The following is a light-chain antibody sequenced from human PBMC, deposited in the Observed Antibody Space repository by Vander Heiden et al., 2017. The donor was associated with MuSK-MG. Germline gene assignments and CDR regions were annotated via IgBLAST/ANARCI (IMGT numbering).Light chain of an antibody. CDR1: QAISLS. J-gene: IGKJ1*01. CDR3: QESYSTPCT. CDR2: RAS. Sequence: DIPMPQSPSSLSVSVGDRVTITCRASQAISLSLNWYQQKPGKAPELLIFRASTLQTGVPSRGTGGVSGTEFSLTISSLEPEDFSTYFCQESYSTPCTFGPGTTVE. V-gene: IGKV1-39*01.